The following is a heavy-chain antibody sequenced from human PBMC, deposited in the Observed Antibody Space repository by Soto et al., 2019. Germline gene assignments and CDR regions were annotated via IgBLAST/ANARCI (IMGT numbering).Heavy chain of an antibody. CDR2: ISYDGSNK. V-gene: IGHV3-30*18. Sequence: PGGSLRLSCAASGFTFSSYGMHWVRQAPGKGLEWVAVISYDGSNKYYADSVKGRFTISRDNSKNTLYLQMNSLRAEDTAVYYCAKDGSGIAVADTYYYGMDVWGQGTTVTVSS. CDR1: GFTFSSYG. D-gene: IGHD6-19*01. CDR3: AKDGSGIAVADTYYYGMDV. J-gene: IGHJ6*02.